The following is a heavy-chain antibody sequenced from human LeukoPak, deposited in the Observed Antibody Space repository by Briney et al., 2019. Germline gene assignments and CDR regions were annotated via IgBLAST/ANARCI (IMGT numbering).Heavy chain of an antibody. V-gene: IGHV3-33*01. CDR2: IWYDGSKK. J-gene: IGHJ4*02. D-gene: IGHD1-20*01. CDR1: GFTFSVYG. CDR3: ARDVRNTGENNWESPAFYFDF. Sequence: QPGGSLRLSCAASGFTFSVYGMHWVRQAPGKGLEWVAGIWYDGSKKYYADSVKGRFTISRDDSKNPLYLQMNSLRAEDTAVYHCARDVRNTGENNWESPAFYFDFWGQGTLVSVSS.